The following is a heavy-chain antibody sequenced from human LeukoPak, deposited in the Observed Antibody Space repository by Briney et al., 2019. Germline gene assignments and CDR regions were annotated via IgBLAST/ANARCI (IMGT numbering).Heavy chain of an antibody. CDR1: GDSISSGDYY. CDR2: IYYSGST. J-gene: IGHJ4*02. Sequence: PSETLSLTCTVSGDSISSGDYYWSWIRQHPGKGLEWIGYIYYSGSTYYNPSLKSRLTISVDTSKNQLSLKLRSVTAADTAVYYCAMIVMDTGSLDYWGQGTLVTVSS. D-gene: IGHD3-22*01. V-gene: IGHV4-31*03. CDR3: AMIVMDTGSLDY.